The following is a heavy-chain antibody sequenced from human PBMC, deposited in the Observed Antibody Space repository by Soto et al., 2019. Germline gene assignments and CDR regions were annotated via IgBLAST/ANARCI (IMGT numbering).Heavy chain of an antibody. CDR1: GFTFGDYA. D-gene: IGHD3-9*01. J-gene: IGHJ3*02. CDR2: IRSKAYGGTT. Sequence: PGGSLRLSCTASGFTFGDYAMSWFRQAPGKGLEWVGFIRSKAYGGTTEYAASVKGRFTISGDDSKSIAYLQMNSLKTEDTAVYYCTRFPILRYFDWHYGAFDIWGQGTMVTVSS. CDR3: TRFPILRYFDWHYGAFDI. V-gene: IGHV3-49*03.